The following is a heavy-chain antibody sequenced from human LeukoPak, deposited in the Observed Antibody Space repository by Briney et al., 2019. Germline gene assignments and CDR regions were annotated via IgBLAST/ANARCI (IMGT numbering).Heavy chain of an antibody. D-gene: IGHD5-12*01. V-gene: IGHV3-15*01. CDR1: GFTFTNAW. CDR2: IKTKADGGTI. J-gene: IGHJ4*02. CDR3: TTLKRGFTGYATD. Sequence: GGSLRLSCAASGFTFTNAWMGWVRQAPGKGLEWVGRIKTKADGGTIDYAAPVKGSFTILRGDSKSTLYLQMNSLKTEDTAVYYCTTLKRGFTGYATDWGQGTLVTVSS.